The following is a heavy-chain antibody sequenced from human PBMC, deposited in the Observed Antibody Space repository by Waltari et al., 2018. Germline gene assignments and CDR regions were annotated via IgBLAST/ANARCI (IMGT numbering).Heavy chain of an antibody. CDR3: ARSKVIVGGYYFDY. CDR1: GGSFSGYY. Sequence: QVQLQQWGAGLLKPSETLSLTCAVYGGSFSGYYWRWIRQPPGRGLEWIVEIKQNRSTDYLPSRKSRVTISVDTAKNQFSLKLSSVTAADTAVYYCARSKVIVGGYYFDYWGQGTLVTVSS. J-gene: IGHJ4*02. D-gene: IGHD2-21*01. CDR2: IKQNRST. V-gene: IGHV4-34*01.